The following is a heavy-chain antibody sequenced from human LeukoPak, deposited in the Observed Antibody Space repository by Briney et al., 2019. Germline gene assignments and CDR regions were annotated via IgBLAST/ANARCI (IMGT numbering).Heavy chain of an antibody. CDR3: AREVVVGATSLDAFDI. CDR1: GFTLSGYG. J-gene: IGHJ3*02. Sequence: GGSLRLSCAASGFTLSGYGMHWVRQAPGKGLEWVAVISYDGSHKYYADSVKGRFTISRDNSENTLYLQMNSLRAEDTAVYYCAREVVVGATSLDAFDIWGQGTMVTVSS. CDR2: ISYDGSHK. V-gene: IGHV3-30*03. D-gene: IGHD1-26*01.